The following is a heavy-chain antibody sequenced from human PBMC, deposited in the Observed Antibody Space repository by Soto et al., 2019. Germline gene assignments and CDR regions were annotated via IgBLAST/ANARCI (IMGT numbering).Heavy chain of an antibody. CDR1: GGAINSTVYY. CDR2: SNNGGPT. Sequence: LSLTCTVSGGAINSTVYYWVWFREPPGQGREWIGSSNNGGPTYSSPSLQSRVTISLDTATNHFSLNLRSVTAADTAVYYCARHGAYSTSVYYYYGMDVWGQGTTVTVSS. V-gene: IGHV4-39*01. CDR3: ARHGAYSTSVYYYYGMDV. J-gene: IGHJ6*02. D-gene: IGHD6-13*01.